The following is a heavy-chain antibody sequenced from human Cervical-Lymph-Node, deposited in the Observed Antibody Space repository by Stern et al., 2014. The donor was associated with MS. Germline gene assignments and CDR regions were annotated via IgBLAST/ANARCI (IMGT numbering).Heavy chain of an antibody. CDR3: ARQTTAWASDV. V-gene: IGHV5-51*01. Sequence: VQLVESGAELIRPGESLKISCKGSGYKFSIYWIAWVRQVPGKGLEWMVIIYPGDSETRYSPSFQGQVSMSADKSTSTAYLQWSSLNASDTSXYFCARQTTAWASDVWGQGTLVTVSS. CDR2: IYPGDSET. J-gene: IGHJ4*02. D-gene: IGHD1-14*01. CDR1: GYKFSIYW.